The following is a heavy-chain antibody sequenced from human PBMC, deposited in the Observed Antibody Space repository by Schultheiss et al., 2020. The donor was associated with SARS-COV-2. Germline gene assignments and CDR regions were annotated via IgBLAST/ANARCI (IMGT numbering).Heavy chain of an antibody. CDR1: GGSFSGYY. V-gene: IGHV4-34*01. CDR3: ARGAKYCSSTSCYSWFFRYYFDY. Sequence: SETLSLTCTVYGGSFSGYYWSWIRQPPGKGLEWIGEIHHSGSTYYNPSLKSRVTISVDTSKNQFSLKLSSVTAADTAVYYCARGAKYCSSTSCYSWFFRYYFDYWGQGTLVTVSS. CDR2: IHHSGST. J-gene: IGHJ4*02. D-gene: IGHD2-2*01.